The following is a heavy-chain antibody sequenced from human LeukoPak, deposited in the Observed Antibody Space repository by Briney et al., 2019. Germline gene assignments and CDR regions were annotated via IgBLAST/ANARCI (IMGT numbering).Heavy chain of an antibody. CDR3: ARLPRELVAARPIVDYSYYGMDV. D-gene: IGHD6-6*01. Sequence: PSETLSLTCTVSGGSISSGGYYWSWIRQHPGKGPEWIGYIYYSGSTNYNPSLKSRVTISVDTSKNQFSLKLSSVTAADTAVYYCARLPRELVAARPIVDYSYYGMDVWGQGTTVTVSS. CDR1: GGSISSGGYY. V-gene: IGHV4-31*03. J-gene: IGHJ6*02. CDR2: IYYSGST.